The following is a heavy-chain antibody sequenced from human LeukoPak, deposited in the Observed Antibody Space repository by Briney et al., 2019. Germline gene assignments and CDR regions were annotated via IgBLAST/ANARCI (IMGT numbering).Heavy chain of an antibody. D-gene: IGHD3-10*01. Sequence: GGSLRLSCAAPGFTFSSYAMSWVRQAPGKGLEWVSAISGSGGSTYYADSVKGRFTITRDNSKNTLYLQMNSLRAEDTAVYYCAKAGYTYYYGSGTQGSWGQGTLVTVSS. CDR1: GFTFSSYA. V-gene: IGHV3-23*01. J-gene: IGHJ4*02. CDR2: ISGSGGST. CDR3: AKAGYTYYYGSGTQGS.